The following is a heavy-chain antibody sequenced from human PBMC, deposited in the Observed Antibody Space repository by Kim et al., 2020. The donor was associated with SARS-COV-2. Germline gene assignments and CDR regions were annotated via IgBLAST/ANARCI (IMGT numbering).Heavy chain of an antibody. CDR3: TKEEGATHGTPSFDH. Sequence: GGSLRLSCAVSGFTFDDYSMHWVRQAPGKGLEWVSGISRNSGTICDADAMKSRFTITRDNANNFLFQQNNSIRADDTTLYYCTKEEGATHGTPSFDH. CDR2: ISRNSGTI. V-gene: IGHV3-9*01. D-gene: IGHD2-15*01. CDR1: GFTFDDYS. J-gene: IGHJ5*02.